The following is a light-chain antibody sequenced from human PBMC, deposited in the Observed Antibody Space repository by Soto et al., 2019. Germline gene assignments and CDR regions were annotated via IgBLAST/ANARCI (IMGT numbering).Light chain of an antibody. V-gene: IGLV2-8*01. CDR1: SSDVGGYNY. Sequence: QSALTQPPSASGSPGQSVTISCTGTSSDVGGYNYVSWYQQHPGKAPKLMIYEVSERPSGVPDRFSGSKSSNTASLTVSGLQAEGEADYYCSSYAGSNNFVFGTGTKLTVL. J-gene: IGLJ1*01. CDR3: SSYAGSNNFV. CDR2: EVS.